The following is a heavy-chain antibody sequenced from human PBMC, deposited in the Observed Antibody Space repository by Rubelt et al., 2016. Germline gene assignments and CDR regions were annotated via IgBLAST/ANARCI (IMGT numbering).Heavy chain of an antibody. CDR1: GFTFSDYA. Sequence: EVQLVESGGGLVQPGGSLRLSCAASGFTFSDYAMNWVRQSPGKGLEWVSAISGSGGSTYYADSVKGRFTISRDNSKNTLYLQMNSLRAEDTAVYYCAKGGDYGDHRRLDYWGQGTLVTVSS. CDR2: ISGSGGST. CDR3: AKGGDYGDHRRLDY. J-gene: IGHJ4*02. V-gene: IGHV3-23*04. D-gene: IGHD4-17*01.